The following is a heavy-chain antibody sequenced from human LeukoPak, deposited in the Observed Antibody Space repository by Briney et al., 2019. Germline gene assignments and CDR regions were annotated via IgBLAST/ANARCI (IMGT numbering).Heavy chain of an antibody. Sequence: GGSLRLSCAASGFTFSSYGMHWVRQAPGKGLEWVAYIQYDGSNEQYADSVKGRFSISRDSSKNILYLQMNSLRAEDTAVYYCAKDRCSNGIGCYYYYMDVWGKGTTVTVSS. V-gene: IGHV3-30*02. CDR1: GFTFSSYG. D-gene: IGHD2-8*01. CDR3: AKDRCSNGIGCYYYYMDV. CDR2: IQYDGSNE. J-gene: IGHJ6*03.